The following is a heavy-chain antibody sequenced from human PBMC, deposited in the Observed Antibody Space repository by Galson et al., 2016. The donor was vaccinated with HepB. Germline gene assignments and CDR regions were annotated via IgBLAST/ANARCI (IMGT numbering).Heavy chain of an antibody. Sequence: SLRLSCAVSGSTVSSHYMSWVRQAPGKGLEWVSVIYSGGTTDYAVSVKGRFTISRDESKNTLYLQMNSLRGDDTAVYFCSRDELRYGMDVWGKGTTVTVSS. CDR3: SRDELRYGMDV. V-gene: IGHV3-66*02. J-gene: IGHJ6*04. D-gene: IGHD4-23*01. CDR2: IYSGGTT. CDR1: GSTVSSHY.